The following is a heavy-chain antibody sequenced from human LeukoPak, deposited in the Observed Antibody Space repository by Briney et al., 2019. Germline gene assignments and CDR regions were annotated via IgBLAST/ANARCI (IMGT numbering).Heavy chain of an antibody. CDR1: GGSISSSNW. CDR2: IYHSGST. Sequence: PSETLSLTCAVSGGSISSSNWWSWVRQPPGKGLEWIGEIYHSGSTNYNPSLKSRVTISVDKSKNQFSLKLSSVTAADTAVYYCARVCSGGSCYGDYWGQGTLVTVSS. D-gene: IGHD2-15*01. CDR3: ARVCSGGSCYGDY. V-gene: IGHV4-4*02. J-gene: IGHJ4*02.